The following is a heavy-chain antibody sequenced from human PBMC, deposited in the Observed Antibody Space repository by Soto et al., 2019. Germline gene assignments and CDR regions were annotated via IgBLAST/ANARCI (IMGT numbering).Heavy chain of an antibody. CDR2: ISGSGAIT. Sequence: EVQLLESGGGLVQPGGSLRLSCVASGFTFKNYDMRWVRQAPGKGLEWVSGISGSGAITYYADSVRGRFTNSRDNSKNTLYLQLTSLRAADTAIYYCAKDRQFRSYYESAGHYNNWGQGTLVTVSS. D-gene: IGHD3-10*01. J-gene: IGHJ4*02. CDR3: AKDRQFRSYYESAGHYNN. CDR1: GFTFKNYD. V-gene: IGHV3-23*01.